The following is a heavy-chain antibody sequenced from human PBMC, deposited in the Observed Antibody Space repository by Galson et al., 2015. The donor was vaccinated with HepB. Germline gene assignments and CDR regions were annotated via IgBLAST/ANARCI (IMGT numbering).Heavy chain of an antibody. CDR1: GGSISSGDYH. V-gene: IGHV4-30-4*01. D-gene: IGHD3-22*01. Sequence: LSLTCTVSGGSISSGDYHWSWLRQPPGKGLEWIGEINRSGSTNYKPSLRSRVTISVDTSKKQFSLKLSSVTAADTAVYYCARGPDYFDSSGSYGMDVWGQGTTVTVSS. CDR3: ARGPDYFDSSGSYGMDV. J-gene: IGHJ6*02. CDR2: INRSGST.